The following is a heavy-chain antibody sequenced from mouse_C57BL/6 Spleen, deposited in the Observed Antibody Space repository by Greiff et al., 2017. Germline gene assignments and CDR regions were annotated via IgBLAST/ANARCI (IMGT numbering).Heavy chain of an antibody. CDR2: IYPGDGDT. J-gene: IGHJ3*01. V-gene: IGHV1-82*01. Sequence: QVQLQQSGPELVKPGASVKISCKASGYAFSSSWMNWVKQRPGRGLEWIGRIYPGDGDTNYNGKFKGKATLTADKSSSTAYMQLSSLTSEDDAVYFCARDSWFAYWGQGTLVTVSA. CDR1: GYAFSSSW. CDR3: ARDSWFAY.